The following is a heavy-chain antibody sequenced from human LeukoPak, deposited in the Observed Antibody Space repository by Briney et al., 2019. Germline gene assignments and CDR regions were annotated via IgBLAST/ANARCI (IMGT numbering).Heavy chain of an antibody. CDR3: AREGGGYSYGYYFDY. Sequence: GGSLRLSCAASGFTFSSYDMHWVRQATGKGLEWVSAIGTAGDTYYPDSVKGRFTISRDNSKNTLYLQMNSLRAEDTAVYYCAREGGGYSYGYYFDYWGQGTLVTVSS. V-gene: IGHV3-13*01. CDR2: IGTAGDT. J-gene: IGHJ4*02. D-gene: IGHD5-18*01. CDR1: GFTFSSYD.